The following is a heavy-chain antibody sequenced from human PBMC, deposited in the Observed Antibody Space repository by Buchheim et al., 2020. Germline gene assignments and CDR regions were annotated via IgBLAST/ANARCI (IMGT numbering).Heavy chain of an antibody. CDR3: ARVARGYSYGYRFDY. CDR2: MYTSGTT. J-gene: IGHJ4*02. CDR1: GGSINSGSYY. V-gene: IGHV4-61*02. Sequence: QVQLQESGPGLVKPSQTLSLTCTVSGGSINSGSYYWSWIRQPAGKGLEYIGRMYTSGTTSYDPSFKSRVTISGDTSKNQFSQNLRSVTAADTAMYYCARVARGYSYGYRFDYWGQGIL. D-gene: IGHD5-18*01.